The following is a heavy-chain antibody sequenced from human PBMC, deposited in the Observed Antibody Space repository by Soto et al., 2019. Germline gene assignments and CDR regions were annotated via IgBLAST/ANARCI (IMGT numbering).Heavy chain of an antibody. Sequence: PSETLSLTCTVSGGSVSSVSYYWSWIRQPPGKGLEWIGYISNTGSTNYNPSLKSRVTISVGTSRNQVSLQLSPVTGADTAIYCCARGRSGRFDYWGQGTLVTVSS. D-gene: IGHD1-26*01. CDR3: ARGRSGRFDY. V-gene: IGHV4-61*01. J-gene: IGHJ4*02. CDR2: ISNTGST. CDR1: GGSVSSVSYY.